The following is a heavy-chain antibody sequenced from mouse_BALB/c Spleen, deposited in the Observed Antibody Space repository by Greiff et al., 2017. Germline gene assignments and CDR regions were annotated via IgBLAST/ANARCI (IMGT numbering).Heavy chain of an antibody. CDR3: ARGGDGYAAWFAY. D-gene: IGHD2-2*01. CDR1: GYSITSDYV. CDR2: ISYSGST. J-gene: IGHJ3*01. V-gene: IGHV3-2*02. Sequence: EVQLVESGPGLVKPSQSLSLTCTVTGYSITSDYVWNWIRQSPGNQMEWMGFISYSGSTSYNPSLKSRISITRDTSKNQFFLQLNSVTTEDTATYYCARGGDGYAAWFAYWGQGTLVTVSA.